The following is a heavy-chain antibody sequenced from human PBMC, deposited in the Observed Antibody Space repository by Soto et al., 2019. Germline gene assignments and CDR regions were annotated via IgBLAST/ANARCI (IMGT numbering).Heavy chain of an antibody. CDR1: GYTFTGYY. CDR3: ASSLYYYYYYGMDV. J-gene: IGHJ6*02. Sequence: ASVKVSCKASGYTFTGYYMHWVRQAPGQGLEWMGWINPNSGGTNYAQKFQGWVTMTRDTSISTAYMELSRLRSDDTAVYYCASSLYYYYYYGMDVWGQGTTVTVSS. CDR2: INPNSGGT. V-gene: IGHV1-2*04.